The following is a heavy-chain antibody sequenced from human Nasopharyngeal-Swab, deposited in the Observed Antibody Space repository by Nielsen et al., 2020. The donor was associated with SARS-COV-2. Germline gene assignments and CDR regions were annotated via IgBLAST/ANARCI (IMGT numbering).Heavy chain of an antibody. J-gene: IGHJ4*02. Sequence: ESLKISCAASGFTFSGYTMHWVRQAPGKGLEWVSSISYTSRYIYSADSLRGRFAISRDNTKNSLYLQMSSLRPEDTAVYYCVRDNWGFDSWGQGTLVTVSS. CDR2: ISYTSRYI. CDR3: VRDNWGFDS. D-gene: IGHD7-27*01. V-gene: IGHV3-21*06. CDR1: GFTFSGYT.